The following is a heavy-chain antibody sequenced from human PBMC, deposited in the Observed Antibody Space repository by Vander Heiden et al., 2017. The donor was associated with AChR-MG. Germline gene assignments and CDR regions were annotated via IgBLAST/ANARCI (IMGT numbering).Heavy chain of an antibody. V-gene: IGHV4-39*01. Sequence: QLQLQESGPGLVKPSETLSLTCTVSGCSIRSSSDSWGSMRRPPGKVLEWIGSIYYSWSTYSNPSPKTRVTISVDTSKNQFSLKLSSVTAADTAVYYCARHWPSVTTSLFNYYYYGMDVWGQGTTVTVSS. J-gene: IGHJ6*02. D-gene: IGHD4-4*01. CDR2: IYYSWST. CDR1: GCSIRSSSDS. CDR3: ARHWPSVTTSLFNYYYYGMDV.